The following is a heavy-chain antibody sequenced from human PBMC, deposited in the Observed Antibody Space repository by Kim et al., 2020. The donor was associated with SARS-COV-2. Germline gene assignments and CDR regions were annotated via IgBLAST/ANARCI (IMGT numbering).Heavy chain of an antibody. CDR2: FDPEDGET. CDR3: ATSVWQGGWYVRWFDP. D-gene: IGHD6-19*01. V-gene: IGHV1-24*01. Sequence: ASVKVSCKVSGYTLTELSMHWVRQAPGKGLEWMGGFDPEDGETIYAQKFQGRVTMTEDTSTDTAYMELSSLRSEDTAVYYCATSVWQGGWYVRWFDPWGQGTLVTVSS. J-gene: IGHJ5*02. CDR1: GYTLTELS.